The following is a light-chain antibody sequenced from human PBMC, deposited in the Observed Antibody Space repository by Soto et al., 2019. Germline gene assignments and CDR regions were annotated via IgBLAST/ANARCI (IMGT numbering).Light chain of an antibody. Sequence: ALTQPPSASGSPGQSVTISCTGTSSDVGGYNYVSWYQQHPGKAPKLMIYEVSKRPSGVPDRFSGSKSGNTASPTVSGLQAEDEADYYCSSYAGSNVVFGTGTKVT. J-gene: IGLJ1*01. V-gene: IGLV2-8*01. CDR3: SSYAGSNVV. CDR1: SSDVGGYNY. CDR2: EVS.